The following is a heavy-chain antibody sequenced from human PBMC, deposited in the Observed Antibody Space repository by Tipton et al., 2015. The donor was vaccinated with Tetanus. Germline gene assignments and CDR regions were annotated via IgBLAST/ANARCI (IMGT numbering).Heavy chain of an antibody. CDR3: ARDRGEYIYYGMDV. J-gene: IGHJ6*02. D-gene: IGHD4-17*01. CDR1: GYTFTGYY. V-gene: IGHV1-2*02. CDR2: IDPNRGGT. Sequence: QLVQSGAEVKKPGASVKVSCKASGYTFTGYYMYWVRQAPGQELEWMGWIDPNRGGTVYAQKFQGRVTMTRDTSISTAYMELSSFRSDDTAVYYCARDRGEYIYYGMDVWGPGTTVTVS.